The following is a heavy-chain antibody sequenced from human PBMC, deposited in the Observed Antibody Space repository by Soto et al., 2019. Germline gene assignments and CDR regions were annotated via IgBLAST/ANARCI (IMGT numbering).Heavy chain of an antibody. D-gene: IGHD2-15*01. CDR3: ARASRYCSGGSCHYFDY. CDR1: GGSISSSSYY. V-gene: IGHV4-39*01. Sequence: QLQLQESGPGLVKPSETLSLTCTVSGGSISSSSYYWGWIRQPPGKGLEWIGSIYYSGSTYYNPSLKSRVTTSVHTSKNQFSLKLSSVTAADTAAYYCARASRYCSGGSCHYFDYWGQGTLVTVSS. CDR2: IYYSGST. J-gene: IGHJ4*02.